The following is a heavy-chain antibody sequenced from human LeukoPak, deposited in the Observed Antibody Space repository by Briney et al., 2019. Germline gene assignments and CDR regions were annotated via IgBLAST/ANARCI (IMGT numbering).Heavy chain of an antibody. V-gene: IGHV3-30-3*01. CDR1: GFTFSSYA. CDR2: ISYDGSNK. CDR3: ARDAGGDTAMVYYMDV. D-gene: IGHD5-18*01. J-gene: IGHJ6*03. Sequence: GGSLRLSCAASGFTFSSYAMHWARQAPGKGLEWVAVISYDGSNKYYADSVKGRFTISRDNSKNTLYLQMNSLRAEDTAVYYCARDAGGDTAMVYYMDVWGKGTTVTISS.